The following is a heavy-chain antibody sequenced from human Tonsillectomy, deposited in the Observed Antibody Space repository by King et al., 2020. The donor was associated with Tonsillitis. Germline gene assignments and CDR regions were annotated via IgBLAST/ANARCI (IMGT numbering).Heavy chain of an antibody. Sequence: QLVQSGAEVKKPGASVKVSCKASGYTFTSYDINWVRQATGQGLEWMGWMNPNSGNTGYAQKCQGRVTMTRNTSISTAYMELSSLRSEDTAVYYCARGSPYYGGNPFDYWGQGTLVTVSS. CDR1: GYTFTSYD. CDR3: ARGSPYYGGNPFDY. D-gene: IGHD4-23*01. J-gene: IGHJ4*02. V-gene: IGHV1-8*01. CDR2: MNPNSGNT.